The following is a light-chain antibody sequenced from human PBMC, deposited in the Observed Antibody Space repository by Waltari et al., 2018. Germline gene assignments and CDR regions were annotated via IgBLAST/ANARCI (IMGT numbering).Light chain of an antibody. Sequence: CRASQTISIYLAWYQQKPGKAPNLLIYKSSTLESGVPSMFSGSGSGTEFTLTISSLQPDDFATYYCQQYHSYSPYTFGQGTKLDIK. CDR2: KSS. CDR1: QTISIY. V-gene: IGKV1-5*03. CDR3: QQYHSYSPYT. J-gene: IGKJ2*01.